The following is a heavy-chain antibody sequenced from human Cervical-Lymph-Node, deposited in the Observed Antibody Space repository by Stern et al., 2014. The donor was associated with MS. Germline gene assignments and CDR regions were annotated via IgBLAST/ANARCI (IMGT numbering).Heavy chain of an antibody. CDR3: VRDNKFYGIDV. J-gene: IGHJ6*02. CDR2: IRNQASHYGT. V-gene: IGHV3-72*01. Sequence: EVQLVESGGGLVQPGGSLRLSCAVSGFTFSDHFIDWVRQAPGKGLEWVGRIRNQASHYGTEYAAAVKGRFTLSRDDSENSLSLQMNSLKTEDTAVYYCVRDNKFYGIDVWGQGTTVTVSS. CDR1: GFTFSDHF. D-gene: IGHD1/OR15-1a*01.